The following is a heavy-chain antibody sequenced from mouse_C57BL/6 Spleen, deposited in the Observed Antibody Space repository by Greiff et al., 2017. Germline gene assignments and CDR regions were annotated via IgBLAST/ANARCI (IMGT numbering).Heavy chain of an antibody. CDR2: INPSTGGT. Sequence: EVQLQESGPELVKPGASVKISCKASGYSFTGYYMNWVKQSPEKSLEWIGEINPSTGGTTYNQKFKAKATLTVDKSSSTAYMQLKSLTSEDSAVYYCARREDDWGQGTTLTVSS. CDR1: GYSFTGYY. CDR3: ARREDD. J-gene: IGHJ2*01. V-gene: IGHV1-42*01.